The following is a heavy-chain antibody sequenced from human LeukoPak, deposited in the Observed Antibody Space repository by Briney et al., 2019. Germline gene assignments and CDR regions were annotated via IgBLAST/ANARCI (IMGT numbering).Heavy chain of an antibody. CDR1: GYTFTSYG. D-gene: IGHD3-3*01. J-gene: IGHJ4*02. CDR2: ISAYNGNT. Sequence: ASVKVSCKASGYTFTSYGISWVRQAPGQGLEWMGWISAYNGNTNYAQKLQGRVTMTTDTSTSTAYMELRSLRSDDTAVYYCARLERFLEWLFLDYWGQGTLVTVSS. CDR3: ARLERFLEWLFLDY. V-gene: IGHV1-18*01.